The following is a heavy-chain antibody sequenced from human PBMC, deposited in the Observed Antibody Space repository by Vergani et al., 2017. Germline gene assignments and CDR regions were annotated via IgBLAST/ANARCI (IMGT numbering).Heavy chain of an antibody. CDR2: ISAYNGDI. J-gene: IGHJ6*02. D-gene: IGHD2-15*01. V-gene: IGHV1-18*01. Sequence: QVQLVQSGGEVKKPGASVKVSCKGSGYTFDTFGITWVRQAPGQGLEWMGWISAYNGDIDLSQKFQGRVALTTDTSTDTAYLELRSLVSDDTAVYYCAEDAHCSGSYCYSYFSGMDVWGQGTTVTVSS. CDR1: GYTFDTFG. CDR3: AEDAHCSGSYCYSYFSGMDV.